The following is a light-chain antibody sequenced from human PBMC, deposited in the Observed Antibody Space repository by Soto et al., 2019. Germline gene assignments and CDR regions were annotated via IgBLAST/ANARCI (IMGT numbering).Light chain of an antibody. CDR3: SSYTSSSTHYV. CDR2: EVS. Sequence: QSVLTQPASVSGSPGQSITISCTGTSSDVGGYNYVSWYQQHPGKAPKLMIYEVSNRPSGVSNRFSGSKSGNTASLTISGLQAEDEADYYCSSYTSSSTHYVFXTGTKVTVL. J-gene: IGLJ1*01. CDR1: SSDVGGYNY. V-gene: IGLV2-14*01.